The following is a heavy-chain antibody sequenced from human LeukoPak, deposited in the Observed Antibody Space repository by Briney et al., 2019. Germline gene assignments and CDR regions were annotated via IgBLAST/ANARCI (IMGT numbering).Heavy chain of an antibody. Sequence: SETLSLTCTVSGYSISSGYYWGWIRQPPGKGLEWIGSIYYSGSTYYNPSLKSRVTISVDTSKNQFSLKLSSVTAADTAVYYCARPNFYGYFDYWGQGTLVTVSS. V-gene: IGHV4-38-2*02. CDR1: GYSISSGYY. CDR3: ARPNFYGYFDY. J-gene: IGHJ4*02. D-gene: IGHD2/OR15-2a*01. CDR2: IYYSGST.